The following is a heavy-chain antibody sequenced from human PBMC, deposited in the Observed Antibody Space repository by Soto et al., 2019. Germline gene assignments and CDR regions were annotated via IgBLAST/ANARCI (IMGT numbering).Heavy chain of an antibody. J-gene: IGHJ3*02. Sequence: QVQLVESGGGVVQPGRSLRLSCAASGFTFSSYAMHWVRQAPGKGMEWVAVISYDGSNKYYADSVKGRFTISRDNSKNTRYLQRISLRAEDTAVYYCARYIVVVSATYAFDIWGQGTMVTVSS. CDR2: ISYDGSNK. V-gene: IGHV3-30-3*01. D-gene: IGHD2-21*02. CDR3: ARYIVVVSATYAFDI. CDR1: GFTFSSYA.